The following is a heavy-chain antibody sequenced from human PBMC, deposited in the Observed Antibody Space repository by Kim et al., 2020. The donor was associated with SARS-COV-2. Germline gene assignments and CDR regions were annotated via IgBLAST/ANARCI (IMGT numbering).Heavy chain of an antibody. CDR3: ATTYYYDSSGYITFDY. D-gene: IGHD3-22*01. Sequence: SVKVSCKASGGTFSSYAISWVRQAPGQGLEWMGGIIPIFGTANYAQKFQGRVTITADESTSTAYMELSSLRSEDTAVYYCATTYYYDSSGYITFDYWGQGTLVTVSS. J-gene: IGHJ4*02. CDR2: IIPIFGTA. CDR1: GGTFSSYA. V-gene: IGHV1-69*13.